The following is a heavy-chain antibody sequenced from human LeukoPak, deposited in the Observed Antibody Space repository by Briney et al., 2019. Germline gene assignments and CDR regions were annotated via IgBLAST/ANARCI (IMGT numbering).Heavy chain of an antibody. CDR2: INAGNGNT. J-gene: IGHJ6*04. CDR3: ARGASSSWYYYGMDV. CDR1: GYTFTSYA. Sequence: GASVKVSCKASGYTFTSYAMHWVRQAPGQRLEWMGWINAGNGNTKHSQKFQGRVTITRDTSASTAYMELSSLRSEDTAVYYCARGASSSWYYYGMDVWGKGTTVTVSS. D-gene: IGHD6-13*01. V-gene: IGHV1-3*01.